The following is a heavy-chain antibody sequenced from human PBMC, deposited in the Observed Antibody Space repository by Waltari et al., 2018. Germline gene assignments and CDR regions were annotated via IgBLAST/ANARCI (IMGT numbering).Heavy chain of an antibody. CDR3: ARQFAY. CDR1: GFSISENG. J-gene: IGHJ4*02. Sequence: EVHLVESGGDLVQPGGSLRLSCATSGFSISENGMNWVRQAPGKGLEWVSYISSSGTTISYADSVRGRFTISRDTANNSLVLQMNNLRADDTGVYYCARQFAYWGQGALVTVSS. CDR2: ISSSGTTI. V-gene: IGHV3-48*03.